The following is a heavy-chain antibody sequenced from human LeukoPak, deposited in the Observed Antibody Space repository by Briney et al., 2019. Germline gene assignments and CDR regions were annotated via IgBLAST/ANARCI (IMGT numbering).Heavy chain of an antibody. CDR3: AREGWELPYDAFDI. Sequence: GRSLRLSCAASGFTFSSYAMHWVRQAPGKGLEWVAVISYDGSNKYYADSVKGRFTISRDNSKNTLYLQMNSLRAEDTAVYYCAREGWELPYDAFDIWGQGTMVTVSS. V-gene: IGHV3-30-3*01. D-gene: IGHD1-26*01. CDR2: ISYDGSNK. J-gene: IGHJ3*02. CDR1: GFTFSSYA.